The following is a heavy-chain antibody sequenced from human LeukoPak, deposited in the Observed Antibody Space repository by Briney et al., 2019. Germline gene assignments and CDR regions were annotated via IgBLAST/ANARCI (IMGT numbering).Heavy chain of an antibody. CDR1: GYTFTDYY. CDR3: ARGPRGADSDGYCHFHS. J-gene: IGHJ4*02. Sequence: ASVKVSCKASGYTFTDYYIHWVRQAPGQRLEWMGWLKPNSGDTKSAQKFQGRVTMTRDTSINTVYIDLAGLTTEDTAVYYCARGPRGADSDGYCHFHSGGQGTQVTVP. CDR2: LKPNSGDT. D-gene: IGHD2-21*01. V-gene: IGHV1-2*02.